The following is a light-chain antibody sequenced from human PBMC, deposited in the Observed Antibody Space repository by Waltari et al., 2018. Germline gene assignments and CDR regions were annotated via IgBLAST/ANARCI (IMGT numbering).Light chain of an antibody. CDR2: DDT. CDR1: DTGSKS. CDR3: QVWDSSTDHLV. J-gene: IGLJ3*02. Sequence: YVVTQPPSVSVAPGATARLTRGRDDTGSKSVHLYQQRPGQAPILVLYDDTDRPSGIPERFSGSNSGNTATLTLSWVEAGDEADYYCQVWDSSTDHLVFGGGTKLTVL. V-gene: IGLV3-21*02.